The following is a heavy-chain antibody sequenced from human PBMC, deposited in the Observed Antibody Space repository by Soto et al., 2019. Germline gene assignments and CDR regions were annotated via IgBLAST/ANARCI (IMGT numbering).Heavy chain of an antibody. Sequence: QVQLQESGPGLVKPSETLSLTCTVSGGSISSYYWSWIRQPPGKGLEWIGYIYYSGSTNYNPSLKSRVTISVDTSKNQFSLKLSSVTAADTAVYYCARLVQSRRYSSGWYGEDYYYYYMDVWGKGTTVTVSS. V-gene: IGHV4-59*08. CDR2: IYYSGST. D-gene: IGHD6-19*01. J-gene: IGHJ6*03. CDR3: ARLVQSRRYSSGWYGEDYYYYYMDV. CDR1: GGSISSYY.